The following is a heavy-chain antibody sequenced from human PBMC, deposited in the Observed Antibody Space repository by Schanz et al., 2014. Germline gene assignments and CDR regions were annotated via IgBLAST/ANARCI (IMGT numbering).Heavy chain of an antibody. J-gene: IGHJ6*02. CDR3: ARVELSVYYYAMDV. V-gene: IGHV3-33*08. D-gene: IGHD2-15*01. CDR1: GFAFSDYG. CDR2: IGHDGSDK. Sequence: QVQLVESGGGVVQPGRSLRLSCAASGFAFSDYGMHWVRQAPGKGLEWVAFIGHDGSDKFYADSVKGRFTISRDNSKTTLYLQMNSLRLEDTAVYYCARVELSVYYYAMDVWGQGTTVTVSS.